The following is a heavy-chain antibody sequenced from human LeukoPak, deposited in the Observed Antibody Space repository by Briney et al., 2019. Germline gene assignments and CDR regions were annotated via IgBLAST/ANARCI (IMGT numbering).Heavy chain of an antibody. Sequence: GGSLRLSCAASGFTFSSYSMNWVRQAPGKGLEWVSYISSSSSTIYYADSVKGRFTISRDNAENSLYLQMNSLRAEDTAVYYCARGDRRRLLDYWGQGTLVTVSS. CDR1: GFTFSSYS. CDR3: ARGDRRRLLDY. D-gene: IGHD5-12*01. V-gene: IGHV3-48*01. J-gene: IGHJ4*02. CDR2: ISSSSSTI.